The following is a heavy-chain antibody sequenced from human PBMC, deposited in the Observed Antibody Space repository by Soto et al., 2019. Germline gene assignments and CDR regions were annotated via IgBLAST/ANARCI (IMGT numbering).Heavy chain of an antibody. CDR3: VKGSGVASQELDY. D-gene: IGHD3-3*01. CDR2: ISSDGSDK. Sequence: QVQLVESGGGVVQPGRSLRLSCAASGFSFSNCGMHWVRQAPGKGLEWVAAISSDGSDKYYSESVKGRFTISRDNSKNTLFLQMNRLRVEDTAVYYCVKGSGVASQELDYWGQGTLCTVAS. CDR1: GFSFSNCG. V-gene: IGHV3-30*18. J-gene: IGHJ4*02.